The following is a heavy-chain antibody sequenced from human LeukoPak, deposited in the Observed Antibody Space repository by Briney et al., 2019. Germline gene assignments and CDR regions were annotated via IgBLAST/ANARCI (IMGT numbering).Heavy chain of an antibody. V-gene: IGHV1-2*02. CDR2: INPSSGST. CDR1: GYTFTGYY. CDR3: ARFRYDILTGYYENWFDP. Sequence: ASVKVSCKASGYTFTGYYMHWVRQAPGQGLEWMGWINPSSGSTNYAQKFQGRVTMTRDTSISTAYMELSRLRSDDTAVYYCARFRYDILTGYYENWFDPWGQGTLVTVSS. D-gene: IGHD3-9*01. J-gene: IGHJ5*02.